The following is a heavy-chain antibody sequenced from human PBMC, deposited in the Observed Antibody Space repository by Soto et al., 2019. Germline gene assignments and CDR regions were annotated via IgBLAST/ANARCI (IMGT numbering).Heavy chain of an antibody. Sequence: QVQLVESGGSVVQPGRSLRLSCAASGFTFSSYAMHRVRQAPGKGLEWVAVISYDGSNKYYADYVKGRFTISRDNSKNTLYLQMNSLRAEDTAVYYCAREFTVAAAGSGYYYGMDVWGQGTTVTVSS. CDR2: ISYDGSNK. CDR3: AREFTVAAAGSGYYYGMDV. J-gene: IGHJ6*02. V-gene: IGHV3-30-3*01. D-gene: IGHD6-13*01. CDR1: GFTFSSYA.